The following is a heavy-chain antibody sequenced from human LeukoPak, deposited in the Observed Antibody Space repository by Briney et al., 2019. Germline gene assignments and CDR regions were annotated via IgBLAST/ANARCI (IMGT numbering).Heavy chain of an antibody. Sequence: ASVKVSCKVSGYALTELSMHWVRQAPGKGLEWMGGFDPEDGETIYAQKFQGRVTMTEDTSTDTAYMELSSLRSEDTAVYYCATGGSGYPYYFDYWGQGTLVTVSS. V-gene: IGHV1-24*01. D-gene: IGHD3-22*01. CDR3: ATGGSGYPYYFDY. CDR2: FDPEDGET. J-gene: IGHJ4*02. CDR1: GYALTELS.